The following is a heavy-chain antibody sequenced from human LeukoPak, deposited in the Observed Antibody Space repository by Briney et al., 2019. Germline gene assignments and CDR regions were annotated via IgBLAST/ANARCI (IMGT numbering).Heavy chain of an antibody. CDR3: AKDRNGVYGGNSFLDY. J-gene: IGHJ4*02. CDR1: GFTFSSYG. Sequence: GRSLRLSCAASGFTFSSYGMSWVRQAPGKGLEWVSIISGSGSSTYYRDSVKGRFTISRDNSKDTLYLQMNSLRAEDTAVYFCAKDRNGVYGGNSFLDYWGQGILVTVSS. CDR2: ISGSGSST. D-gene: IGHD4-23*01. V-gene: IGHV3-23*01.